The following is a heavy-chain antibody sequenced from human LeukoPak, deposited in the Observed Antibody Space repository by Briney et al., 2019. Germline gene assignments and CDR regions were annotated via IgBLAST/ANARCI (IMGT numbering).Heavy chain of an antibody. CDR3: AKSSGTMVQGANWFDP. V-gene: IGHV3-23*01. D-gene: IGHD3-10*01. CDR2: ISGSGGST. J-gene: IGHJ5*02. CDR1: GFTFSSYA. Sequence: GGSLRLSCAASGFTFSSYAMSWVRQAPGKGLEWVSAISGSGGSTYYADSVKGRFTISRDNPKNTLYLQMNSLRAEDTAVYYCAKSSGTMVQGANWFDPWGQGTLVTVSS.